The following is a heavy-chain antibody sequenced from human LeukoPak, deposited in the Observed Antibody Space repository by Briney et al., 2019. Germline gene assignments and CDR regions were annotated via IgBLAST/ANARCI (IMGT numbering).Heavy chain of an antibody. CDR2: IYYSGST. D-gene: IGHD2-15*01. V-gene: IGHV4-61*01. CDR1: GYSISSGYY. CDR3: ARASPTRWFDP. Sequence: SETLSLTCTVSGYSISSGYYWSWIRQPPGKGLEWIGYIYYSGSTNYNPSLKSRVTISVDTSKNQFSLKLSSVTAADTAVYYCARASPTRWFDPWGQGTLVTVSS. J-gene: IGHJ5*02.